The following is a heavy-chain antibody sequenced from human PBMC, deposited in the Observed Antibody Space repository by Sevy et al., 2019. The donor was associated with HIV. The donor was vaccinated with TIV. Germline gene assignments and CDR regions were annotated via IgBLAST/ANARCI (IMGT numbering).Heavy chain of an antibody. CDR1: GGFISSYY. J-gene: IGHJ5*02. CDR2: IYYSGNT. D-gene: IGHD6-13*01. V-gene: IGHV4-59*01. Sequence: SETLSLTCTVSGGFISSYYWNWIRLPPAKGLEWIGYIYYSGNTNYNPSLNSRVTISLDMSKNQFSLKLSSVTAADTAVYYYATGVAAADNWFDPWGQGTLVTVSS. CDR3: ATGVAAADNWFDP.